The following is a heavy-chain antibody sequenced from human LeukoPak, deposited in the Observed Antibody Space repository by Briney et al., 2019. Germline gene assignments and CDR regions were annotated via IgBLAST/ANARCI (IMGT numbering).Heavy chain of an antibody. CDR2: INHSGST. J-gene: IGHJ5*02. CDR3: ARAKSIAARPGNWFNP. D-gene: IGHD6-6*01. Sequence: SETLSLTCAVYGGSFSGYYWSWIRRPPGKGLEWIGEINHSGSTNYNPSLKSRVTISVDTSKNQFSLKLSSVTAADTAVYYCARAKSIAARPGNWFNPWGQGTLVTVSS. CDR1: GGSFSGYY. V-gene: IGHV4-34*01.